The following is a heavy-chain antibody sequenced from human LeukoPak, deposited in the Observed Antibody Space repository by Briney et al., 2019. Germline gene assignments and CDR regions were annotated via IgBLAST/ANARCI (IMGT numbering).Heavy chain of an antibody. V-gene: IGHV3-23*01. J-gene: IGHJ4*02. CDR1: GFSFSAYA. CDR3: AKRGVVIRVILVGFHKEAYYFDS. Sequence: GGSLRLSCTASGFSFSAYAMMWIRQAPGKGPEWVSAIRAIGGAYYADYAESVKGRFTISRDDSKSTQFLQMWSLRVEDTAVYFCAKRGVVIRVILVGFHKEAYYFDSWGQGALVTVSS. D-gene: IGHD3-22*01. CDR2: IRAIGGAYYA.